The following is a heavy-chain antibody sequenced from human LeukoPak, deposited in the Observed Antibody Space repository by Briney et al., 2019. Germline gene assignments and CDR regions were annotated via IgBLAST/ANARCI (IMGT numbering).Heavy chain of an antibody. J-gene: IGHJ4*02. CDR3: ARGPDSSGYYYFDF. CDR1: GGSISSGDYY. CDR2: IYHSGST. D-gene: IGHD3-22*01. Sequence: PSETLSLTCTVSGGSISSGDYYWSWIRQPPGKGLEWTGYIYHSGSTYFNPSLKSRVTISVDTSKNQFSLKLSSVTAADTAVYYCARGPDSSGYYYFDFWGQGTLVTVSS. V-gene: IGHV4-30-4*01.